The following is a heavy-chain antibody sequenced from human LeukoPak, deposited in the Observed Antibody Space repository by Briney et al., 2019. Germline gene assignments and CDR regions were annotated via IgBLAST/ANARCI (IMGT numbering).Heavy chain of an antibody. CDR1: GFTFDDYG. D-gene: IGHD5-12*01. CDR3: ARDPGSGYEEHFDY. CDR2: INWNGGST. Sequence: GGSLRLSCAASGFTFDDYGMSWVRQAPGKGLEWVSGINWNGGSTGYADSVKGRFTISRDNAKNSLYLQMNSLRAEDTAVYYCARDPGSGYEEHFDYWGQGTLVTVSS. J-gene: IGHJ4*02. V-gene: IGHV3-20*04.